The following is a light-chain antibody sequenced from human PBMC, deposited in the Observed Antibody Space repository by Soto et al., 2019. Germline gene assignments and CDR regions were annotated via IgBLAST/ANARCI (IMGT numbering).Light chain of an antibody. CDR3: CSYADSYTVL. CDR1: SSDVGGYNY. V-gene: IGLV2-11*01. CDR2: DVS. J-gene: IGLJ2*01. Sequence: QSVLTQPRSVSGSPGQSVTISCTGTSSDVGGYNYVSWYQQYPGKAPKLMIYDVSERPSGVPDRFSGSKSGNTASLTISGLQAEDEADYYCCSYADSYTVLFGGGTKVTVL.